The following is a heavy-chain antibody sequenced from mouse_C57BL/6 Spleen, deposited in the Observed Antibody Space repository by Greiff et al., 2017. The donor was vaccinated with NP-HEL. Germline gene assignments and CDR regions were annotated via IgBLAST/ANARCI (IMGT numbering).Heavy chain of an antibody. CDR1: GYAFSSSW. D-gene: IGHD1-1*01. V-gene: IGHV1-82*01. Sequence: VQLQESGPELVKPGASVKISCKASGYAFSSSWMNWVKQRPGKGLEWIGRIYPGDGDTNYNGKFKGKATLTADKSSSTAYMQLSSLTSEDSAVYFCVSHYYGSSSFAYWGQGTLVTVSA. CDR3: VSHYYGSSSFAY. J-gene: IGHJ3*01. CDR2: IYPGDGDT.